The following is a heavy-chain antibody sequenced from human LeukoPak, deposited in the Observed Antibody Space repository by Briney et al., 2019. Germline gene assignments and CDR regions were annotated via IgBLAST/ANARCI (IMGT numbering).Heavy chain of an antibody. CDR2: IISNAYGGTT. Sequence: SLRLSCTGSGFTFSDYTMTWVRQAPGKGLEWVGFIISNAYGGTTEYAASVKGRFTFSRDDSKSIAYLQMNSLKTEDTAVYYCTRSAWFLDYWGQGTLVTVSS. V-gene: IGHV3-49*04. CDR3: TRSAWFLDY. J-gene: IGHJ4*02. D-gene: IGHD3-10*01. CDR1: GFTFSDYT.